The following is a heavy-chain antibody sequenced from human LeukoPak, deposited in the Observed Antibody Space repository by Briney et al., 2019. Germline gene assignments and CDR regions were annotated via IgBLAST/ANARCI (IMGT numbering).Heavy chain of an antibody. J-gene: IGHJ3*02. CDR2: INPNSGGT. CDR1: GYTFTGYY. Sequence: GASVKVSCKASGYTFTGYYMHWVRQAPGQGLEWMGWINPNSGGTNYAQKFQGRVTMTRDTSISTAYMELSRLRSDDTAVYYCARLGDSSGYWPDAFDIWGQGTTVTVSS. D-gene: IGHD3-22*01. CDR3: ARLGDSSGYWPDAFDI. V-gene: IGHV1-2*02.